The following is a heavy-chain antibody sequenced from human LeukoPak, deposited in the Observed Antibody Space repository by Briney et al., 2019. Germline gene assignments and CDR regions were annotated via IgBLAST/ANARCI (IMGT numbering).Heavy chain of an antibody. CDR3: ARVKRDCSGGSCYSYDY. CDR1: GFVFGNFA. CDR2: IEGSGDDT. V-gene: IGHV3-23*01. D-gene: IGHD2-15*01. Sequence: GGSLRLSCEASGFVFGNFAMSWVRQAPGKGLEWVAPIEGSGDDTYYADSVKGRFTISRDNSKNTLYLQMNSLRAGDTAVYYCARVKRDCSGGSCYSYDYWGQGTLVTVSS. J-gene: IGHJ4*02.